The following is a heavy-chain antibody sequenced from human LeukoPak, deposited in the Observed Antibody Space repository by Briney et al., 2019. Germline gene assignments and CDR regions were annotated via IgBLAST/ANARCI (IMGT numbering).Heavy chain of an antibody. J-gene: IGHJ4*02. D-gene: IGHD3-10*01. V-gene: IGHV1-2*02. Sequence: ASVKVSCKASGYTFTGYYMHWVRQAPGQGLEWMGWINPNSGGTNYAQKFQGRVTMTRDTSISTAYMELSRLRSDDTAVYYCARDRMGGFGESKPFFDYWGQGTLVTVSS. CDR3: ARDRMGGFGESKPFFDY. CDR1: GYTFTGYY. CDR2: INPNSGGT.